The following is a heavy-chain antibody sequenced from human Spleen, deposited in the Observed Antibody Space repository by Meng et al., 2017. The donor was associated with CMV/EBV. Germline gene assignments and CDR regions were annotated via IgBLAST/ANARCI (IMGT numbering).Heavy chain of an antibody. J-gene: IGHJ4*02. Sequence: ASVKVSCKASGYTFTGYSMHWVRQAPGQGLEWMGWINPNSGGTNYAQKFQGRVTMTRDTSISTAYMELSRLRSDDTAVYYCARAKYVWGSYFLRGAMSFDYWGQGTLVTVSS. V-gene: IGHV1-2*02. CDR3: ARAKYVWGSYFLRGAMSFDY. D-gene: IGHD3-16*01. CDR2: INPNSGGT. CDR1: GYTFTGYS.